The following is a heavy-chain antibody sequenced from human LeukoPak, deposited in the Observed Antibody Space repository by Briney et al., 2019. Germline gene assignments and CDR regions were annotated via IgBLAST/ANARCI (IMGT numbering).Heavy chain of an antibody. Sequence: GGSLRLSCAASGFTFSSYGMHWVRQAPGKGLEWVSYISSSSSTIYYADSVKGRFTISRDNAKNSLYLQMNSLRAEDTAVYYCARESSSSWSYWGYYYYYMDVWGKGTTVTVSS. CDR3: ARESSSSWSYWGYYYYYMDV. D-gene: IGHD6-6*01. J-gene: IGHJ6*03. CDR1: GFTFSSYG. V-gene: IGHV3-48*01. CDR2: ISSSSSTI.